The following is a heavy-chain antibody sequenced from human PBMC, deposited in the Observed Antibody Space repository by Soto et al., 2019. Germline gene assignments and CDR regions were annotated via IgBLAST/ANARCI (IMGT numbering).Heavy chain of an antibody. CDR1: GGSISSSSYY. D-gene: IGHD6-19*01. CDR2: IYYSGST. CDR3: ARPGDSSGWYVDY. V-gene: IGHV4-39*01. Sequence: SETLSLTCTVSGGSISSSSYYWGWIRQPPGKGLEWIGSIYYSGSTYYNPSLKSRVTISVDTSKNQFSLKLSSVTAADTAVYYCARPGDSSGWYVDYWGQGTLVTVSS. J-gene: IGHJ4*02.